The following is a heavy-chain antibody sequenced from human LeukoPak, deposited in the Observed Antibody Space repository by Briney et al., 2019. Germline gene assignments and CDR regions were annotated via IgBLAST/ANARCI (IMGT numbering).Heavy chain of an antibody. CDR3: TRGSIAYYYMDV. J-gene: IGHJ6*03. CDR1: GGSISNYY. CDR2: IYYSGST. D-gene: IGHD3-22*01. V-gene: IGHV4-59*01. Sequence: PSETLSLTCTASGGSISNYYWSWIRQPPGKGLEWIGYIYYSGSTNYNPSLKSRVTISVDTSKNQFSLKLSSVTAADTAVYYCTRGSIAYYYMDVWGKGTTVTISS.